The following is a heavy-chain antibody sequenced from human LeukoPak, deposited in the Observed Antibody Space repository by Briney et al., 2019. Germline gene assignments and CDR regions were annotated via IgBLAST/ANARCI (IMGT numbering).Heavy chain of an antibody. D-gene: IGHD2-2*01. Sequence: SVTLSLTCTVSDGPISTYYWSWIRQSAGKGLEWIGRIYTSGNTNYNPSLKSRVTISVDKSKNQFSLKLSSVTAADTAVYYCARGGGCSSTTCYEFDSWGQGTLVTVSS. CDR3: ARGGGCSSTTCYEFDS. J-gene: IGHJ4*02. CDR1: DGPISTYY. V-gene: IGHV4-4*07. CDR2: IYTSGNT.